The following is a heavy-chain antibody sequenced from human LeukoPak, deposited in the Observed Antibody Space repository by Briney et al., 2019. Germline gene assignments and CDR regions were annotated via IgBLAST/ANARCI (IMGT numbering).Heavy chain of an antibody. CDR1: GGSISSGGYY. CDR2: IYYSGST. Sequence: PSQTLSLTCTVSGGSISSGGYYWSWIRQHPGKGLEWIGCIYYSGSTNYNPSLKSRVTISVDTSKNQFSLKLSSVTAADTAVYYCARGLIGSSWYWFDPWGQGTLVTVSS. CDR3: ARGLIGSSWYWFDP. D-gene: IGHD6-13*01. J-gene: IGHJ5*02. V-gene: IGHV4-61*08.